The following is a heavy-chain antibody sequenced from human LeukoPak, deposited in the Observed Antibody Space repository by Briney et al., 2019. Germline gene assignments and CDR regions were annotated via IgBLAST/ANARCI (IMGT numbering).Heavy chain of an antibody. J-gene: IGHJ1*01. CDR3: AKSGWFGEYPEYFQH. CDR2: ISGSGGST. D-gene: IGHD3-10*01. Sequence: GGSLRLSCAASGFTFSSYAMSWVRQAPGKGLEWVSAISGSGGSTYYADSVKGRFTISRDNSKNTLYLQMNSLRAEDAAVYYCAKSGWFGEYPEYFQHWGQGTLVTVSS. V-gene: IGHV3-23*01. CDR1: GFTFSSYA.